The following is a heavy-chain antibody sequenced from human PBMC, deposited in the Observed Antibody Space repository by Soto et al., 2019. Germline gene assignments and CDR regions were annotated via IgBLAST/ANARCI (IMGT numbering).Heavy chain of an antibody. V-gene: IGHV3-21*01. CDR1: GFTFSSYS. Sequence: GWSLRLSCAASGFTFSSYSMNWVRQAPGKGLEWVSSISSSSSYIYYADSVKGRFTISRDNAKNSLYLQMNSLRAEDTAVYYCAVVRTTHDAFDIWGHGTMVTV. D-gene: IGHD2-2*01. CDR3: AVVRTTHDAFDI. CDR2: ISSSSSYI. J-gene: IGHJ3*02.